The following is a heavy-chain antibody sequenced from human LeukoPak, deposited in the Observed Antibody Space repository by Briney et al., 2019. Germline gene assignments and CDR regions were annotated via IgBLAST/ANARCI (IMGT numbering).Heavy chain of an antibody. CDR1: GGSISSGIYY. CDR3: ARAEIKLYNQRGYYFDY. J-gene: IGHJ4*02. CDR2: IYYSGNT. V-gene: IGHV4-39*07. Sequence: SETLSLTCTVSGGSISSGIYYWGWIRQPPGKGLEWIGSIYYSGNTYYNPSLKSRVTISVDTSKNQFSLKLSSVTAADTAVYYCARAEIKLYNQRGYYFDYWGQGTLVTVSS. D-gene: IGHD3-16*02.